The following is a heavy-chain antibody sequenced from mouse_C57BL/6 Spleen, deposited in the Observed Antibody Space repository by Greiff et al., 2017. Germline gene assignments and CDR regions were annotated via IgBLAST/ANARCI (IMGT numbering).Heavy chain of an antibody. CDR2: IYPGNSDT. D-gene: IGHD2-4*01. CDR3: TITYDYDGAWFAY. V-gene: IGHV1-5*01. Sequence: EVQLQQSGTVLARPGASVKMSCKTSGYTFTIYWMHWVKQRPGQGLEWIGAIYPGNSDTSYNQKFKGKAKLTAVTSASTAYMELSSLTNEDSAVYYCTITYDYDGAWFAYWGQGTLVTVSA. CDR1: GYTFTIYW. J-gene: IGHJ3*01.